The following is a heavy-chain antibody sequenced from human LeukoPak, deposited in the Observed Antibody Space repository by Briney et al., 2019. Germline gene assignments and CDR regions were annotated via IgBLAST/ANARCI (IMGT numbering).Heavy chain of an antibody. CDR2: MNPNSGNT. CDR3: ARAVQDCSGGSCYYAFDI. CDR1: GYTFTSYD. J-gene: IGHJ3*02. Sequence: ASVKVSCKASGYTFTSYDINWVRQATGQGLEWMGWMNPNSGNTGYAQKFQGRVTMTRNTSISTAYVELSSLRSEDTAVYYCARAVQDCSGGSCYYAFDIWGQGTMVTVSS. D-gene: IGHD2-15*01. V-gene: IGHV1-8*01.